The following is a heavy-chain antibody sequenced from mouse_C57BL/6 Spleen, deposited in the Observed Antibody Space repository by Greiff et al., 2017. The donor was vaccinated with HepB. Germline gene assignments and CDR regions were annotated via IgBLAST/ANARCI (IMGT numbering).Heavy chain of an antibody. CDR2: IRSKSNNYAT. CDR1: GFSFNTYA. D-gene: IGHD3-2*02. J-gene: IGHJ2*01. Sequence: EVKVVESGGGLVQPKGSLKLSCAASGFSFNTYAMNWVRQAPGKGLEWVARIRSKSNNYATYYADSVKDRFTISRDDSESMLYLQMNNLKTEDTAMYYCVRQGDSSGSYYFDYWGQGTTLTVSS. CDR3: VRQGDSSGSYYFDY. V-gene: IGHV10-1*01.